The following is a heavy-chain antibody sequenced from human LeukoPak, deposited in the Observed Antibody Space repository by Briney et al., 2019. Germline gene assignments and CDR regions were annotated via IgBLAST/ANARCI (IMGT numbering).Heavy chain of an antibody. J-gene: IGHJ5*02. D-gene: IGHD6-13*01. Sequence: ASVKVSCKASGGTFSSYAISWARQAPGQGLEWMGWISAYNGNTNYAQKLQGRVTMTTDTSTSTAYMELRSLRSDDTAVYYCARAAPNWFDPWGQGTLVTVSS. CDR1: GGTFSSYA. CDR3: ARAAPNWFDP. V-gene: IGHV1-18*01. CDR2: ISAYNGNT.